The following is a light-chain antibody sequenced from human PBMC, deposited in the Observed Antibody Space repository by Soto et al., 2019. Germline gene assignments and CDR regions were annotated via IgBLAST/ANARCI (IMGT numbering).Light chain of an antibody. CDR3: QHYNNWPYT. CDR2: GAS. Sequence: EIVMTQSPATLSVSPGERATLSCRASQSVSSNLAWYQQKPGQAPRLLIYGASTRATGIPARFSGSGSGTEFTLTSSGLQSEDFADYDGQHYNNWPYTFGQGTKLEIK. V-gene: IGKV3-15*01. CDR1: QSVSSN. J-gene: IGKJ2*01.